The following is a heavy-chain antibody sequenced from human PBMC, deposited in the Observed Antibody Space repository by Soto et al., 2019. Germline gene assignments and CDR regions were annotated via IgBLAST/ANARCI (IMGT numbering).Heavy chain of an antibody. D-gene: IGHD3-10*01. CDR1: GGSISSDDFF. Sequence: QVQLQESGPGLVKPSETLSLSCNVSGGSISSDDFFCGWVRQHPAKGLEWIGNIYHSGTTYYNPSLQSRITISVDTSKNQFSLKLRSVTAADTAVYFCARDEDHGAGLSGGMDVWGQGTAVTVS. V-gene: IGHV4-31*03. CDR2: IYHSGTT. J-gene: IGHJ6*02. CDR3: ARDEDHGAGLSGGMDV.